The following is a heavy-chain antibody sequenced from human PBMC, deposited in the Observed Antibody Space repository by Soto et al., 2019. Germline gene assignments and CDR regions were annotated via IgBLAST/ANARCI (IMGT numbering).Heavy chain of an antibody. CDR2: IYPSGGST. D-gene: IGHD3-10*01. CDR3: ARDFSGPMDY. CDR1: GGTSSSNA. V-gene: IGHV1-46*01. Sequence: ASVKVSCKASGGTSSSNAISWVRQAPGQGLEWMGIIYPSGGSTRNAQKFQGRVTMTRDTSTSTVYMELSSLRSEDTAVYYCARDFSGPMDYWGRGTLVTVSS. J-gene: IGHJ4*02.